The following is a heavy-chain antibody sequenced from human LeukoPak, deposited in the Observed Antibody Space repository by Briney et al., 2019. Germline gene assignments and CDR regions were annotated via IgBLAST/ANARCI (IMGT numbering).Heavy chain of an antibody. J-gene: IGHJ5*02. CDR1: GGSISSGGYY. CDR2: IYYSGST. CDR3: ANYGSGSYRFDP. D-gene: IGHD3-10*01. V-gene: IGHV4-31*03. Sequence: PSETLSLTCTVSGGSISSGGYYWRWIRQHPGKGLEWIGYIYYSGSTYYNPSLKSRVTISVDTSKNQFSLKLSSVTAADTAVYYCANYGSGSYRFDPWGQGTLVTVSS.